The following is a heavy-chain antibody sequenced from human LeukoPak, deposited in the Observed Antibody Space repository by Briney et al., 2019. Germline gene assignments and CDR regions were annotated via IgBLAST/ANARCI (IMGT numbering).Heavy chain of an antibody. V-gene: IGHV1-46*01. CDR1: GGTFSSYA. J-gene: IGHJ4*02. D-gene: IGHD3-10*01. CDR3: ARFGEWGHFY. Sequence: ASVKVSCKASGGTFSSYAISWVRQAPGHGLEWMGIINPGAGNTDYPQRLQGRVSLTRDTSTTTVYMDLSSLTSEDTAVYYCARFGEWGHFYWGQGTLVTVSS. CDR2: INPGAGNT.